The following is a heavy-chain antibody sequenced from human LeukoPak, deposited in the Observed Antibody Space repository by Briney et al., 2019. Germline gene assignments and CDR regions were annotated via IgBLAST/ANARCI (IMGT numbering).Heavy chain of an antibody. V-gene: IGHV1-2*02. Sequence: ASVKVSCKASGYTFTGYYMHWVRQAPGQGLEWVGWINPNSGGTNYAQKFQGRVTMTRDTSISTAYMELSSLRSEDTAVYYCARSDYYGSGSYYNFDYWGQGTLVTVSS. CDR3: ARSDYYGSGSYYNFDY. D-gene: IGHD3-10*01. CDR1: GYTFTGYY. J-gene: IGHJ4*02. CDR2: INPNSGGT.